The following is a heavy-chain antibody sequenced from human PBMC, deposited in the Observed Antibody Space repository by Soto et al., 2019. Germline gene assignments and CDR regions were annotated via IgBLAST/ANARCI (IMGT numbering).Heavy chain of an antibody. CDR3: ARLKGNWGSGYYYGMDV. V-gene: IGHV4-59*01. J-gene: IGHJ6*02. CDR2: IYYSGST. D-gene: IGHD7-27*01. Sequence: PSETLSLTCTVSGGSISSYYWSWIRQPPGKGLEWIGYIYYSGSTNYNPSLKSRVTISVDTSKNQFSLKLSSVTAADTAVYYCARLKGNWGSGYYYGMDVWGQGTTVTVSS. CDR1: GGSISSYY.